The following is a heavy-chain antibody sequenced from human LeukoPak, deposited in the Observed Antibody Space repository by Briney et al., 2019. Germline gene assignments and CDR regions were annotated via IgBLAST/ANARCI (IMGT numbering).Heavy chain of an antibody. CDR2: FHDSEST. V-gene: IGHV4-59*01. CDR3: ARGDPSGRPGIAFDY. Sequence: SETLSITCTVSGGSISNNYWSWIRQPPGKGLERIGYFHDSESTNYNPSLKSRVTISVDTSKNQFSLKLSSVTAADTAVYYCARGDPSGRPGIAFDYWGQGTLVTVSS. J-gene: IGHJ4*02. CDR1: GGSISNNY. D-gene: IGHD1-26*01.